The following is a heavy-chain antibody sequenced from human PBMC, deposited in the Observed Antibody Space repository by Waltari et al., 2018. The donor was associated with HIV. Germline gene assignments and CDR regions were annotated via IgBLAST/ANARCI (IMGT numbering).Heavy chain of an antibody. V-gene: IGHV4-59*01. Sequence: QVQLQESGPGLVKPSETLSLTCTVSGGSISSYYWSWIRQPPGKGLEWIGYIYYSGSTNYNPSLKSRVTISVDTSKNQFSLKLSSVTAADTAVYYCARGPSEAAHPWGQGTLVTVSS. CDR3: ARGPSEAAHP. J-gene: IGHJ5*02. CDR1: GGSISSYY. CDR2: IYYSGST. D-gene: IGHD6-6*01.